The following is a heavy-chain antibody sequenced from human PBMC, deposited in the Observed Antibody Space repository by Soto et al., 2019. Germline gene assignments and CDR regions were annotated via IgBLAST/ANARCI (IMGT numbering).Heavy chain of an antibody. D-gene: IGHD1-26*01. CDR1: GYSFTSLD. Sequence: ASVKVSCKASGYSFTSLDINWVRQTAGQGLEWMGWVEPSTGRTGYAQKFQGRVTMTRGTSINTAYMELTTLTSDDTAFYYCARGVSAGVDYWGQGTLVTVSS. V-gene: IGHV1-8*01. CDR3: ARGVSAGVDY. J-gene: IGHJ4*02. CDR2: VEPSTGRT.